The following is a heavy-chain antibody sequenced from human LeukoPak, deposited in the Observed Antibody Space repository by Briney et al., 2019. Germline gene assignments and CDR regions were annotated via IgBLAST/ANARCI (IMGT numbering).Heavy chain of an antibody. D-gene: IGHD6-6*01. V-gene: IGHV3-21*01. Sequence: PGGSLRLSCAASGFTFSSYTMNWVRQAPGKGLEWVSSISSGSSYIYYADSAKGRFTISRDNAKNSLYLQRNSLRAEDTAVYYCARAGSSPARAFDIWGQGTMVTVSS. CDR2: ISSGSSYI. CDR1: GFTFSSYT. J-gene: IGHJ3*02. CDR3: ARAGSSPARAFDI.